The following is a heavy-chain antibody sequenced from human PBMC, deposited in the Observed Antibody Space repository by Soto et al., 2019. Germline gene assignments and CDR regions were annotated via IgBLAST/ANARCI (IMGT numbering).Heavy chain of an antibody. J-gene: IGHJ4*02. D-gene: IGHD2-15*01. CDR2: INHSGST. CDR3: ARDSSGVVVVGATGQGYYFDY. CDR1: GESFSGYY. Sequence: SETLSLPCALYGESFSGYYWSCTRQPPGKGLEWIGEINHSGSTNYSPSLKSRVTISVDTSKNQFSLKLSSVTAADTAVYYCARDSSGVVVVGATGQGYYFDYWGKGTLVTVSS. V-gene: IGHV4-34*01.